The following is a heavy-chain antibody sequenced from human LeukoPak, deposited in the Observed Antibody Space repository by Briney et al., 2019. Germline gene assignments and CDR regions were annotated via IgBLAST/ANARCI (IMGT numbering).Heavy chain of an antibody. CDR1: GGSISSGGYY. CDR3: ARVEYAREIRY. D-gene: IGHD2-8*01. J-gene: IGHJ4*02. V-gene: IGHV4-31*03. CDR2: IYYSGST. Sequence: SETLSLTCTVSGGSISSGGYYWSWIRQHPGKGLEWIGYIYYSGSTYYNPSLKSRVTISVDTSKNQFSLKLSSVTAADTAVYYCARVEYAREIRYWGQGTLVTVSS.